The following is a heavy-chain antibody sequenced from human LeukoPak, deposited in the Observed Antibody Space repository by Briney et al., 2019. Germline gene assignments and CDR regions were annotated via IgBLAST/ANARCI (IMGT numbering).Heavy chain of an antibody. D-gene: IGHD6-6*01. J-gene: IGHJ4*02. V-gene: IGHV4-34*01. Sequence: KPSETLSLTCAVYGGSFSGYYWSWIRQPPGKGLEWIGEINHSGSTNYNPSLKSRVTISVDTSKNQFSLKLSSVTAADTAVYYCARRPIAARPNYFDYWGQGTLVTVSS. CDR3: ARRPIAARPNYFDY. CDR2: INHSGST. CDR1: GGSFSGYY.